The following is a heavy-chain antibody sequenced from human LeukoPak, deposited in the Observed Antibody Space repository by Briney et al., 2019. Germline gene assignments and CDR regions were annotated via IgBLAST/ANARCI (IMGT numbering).Heavy chain of an antibody. CDR1: GGSISSYY. D-gene: IGHD3-10*01. Sequence: SETLSLTCTVSGGSISSYYWSWVRQPPGKGLEWVGYIYYSGSTNYNPSLKSRVTISVDTSKNQFSLKLSSVTAADTAVYYCARAYYYGSGSYQPIDPWGQGTLVTVSS. J-gene: IGHJ5*02. CDR3: ARAYYYGSGSYQPIDP. CDR2: IYYSGST. V-gene: IGHV4-59*01.